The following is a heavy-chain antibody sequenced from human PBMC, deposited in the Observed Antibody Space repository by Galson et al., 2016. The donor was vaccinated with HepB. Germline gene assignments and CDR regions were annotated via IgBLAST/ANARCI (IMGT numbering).Heavy chain of an antibody. CDR3: ARRKLCDHDCFPFDS. D-gene: IGHD2-21*02. V-gene: IGHV6-1*01. CDR1: GDSVSSNSAA. CDR2: TYYRSKWYY. J-gene: IGHJ4*02. Sequence: CAISGDSVSSNSAAWNWIRQSPSRGLEWLGRTYYRSKWYYDYAVPVKSRITINPDTSKNQFSLHLISVTAADTAVYYCARRKLCDHDCFPFDSWGQGSLVTVSS.